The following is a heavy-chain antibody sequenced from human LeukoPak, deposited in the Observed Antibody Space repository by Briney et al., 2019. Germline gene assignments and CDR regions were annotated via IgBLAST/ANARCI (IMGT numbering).Heavy chain of an antibody. CDR1: GFTFSSYW. D-gene: IGHD3-10*01. V-gene: IGHV3-7*01. J-gene: IGHJ4*02. CDR2: IKKDGSEK. Sequence: GGSLRLSCAASGFTFSSYWMRGVRQARGKGREWVANIKKDGSEKYYVDSVKGRFNISRENEKNSVDVKINSERGEDTAVYYCARDRLYYYGSGSFYSPYFDYWGPGTLVTVSS. CDR3: ARDRLYYYGSGSFYSPYFDY.